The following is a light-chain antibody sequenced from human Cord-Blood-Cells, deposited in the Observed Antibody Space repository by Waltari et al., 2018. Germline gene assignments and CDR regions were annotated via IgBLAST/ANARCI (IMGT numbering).Light chain of an antibody. CDR3: QQYGSSIT. CDR2: GAS. CDR1: QSVSSSY. V-gene: IGKV3-20*01. J-gene: IGKJ5*01. Sequence: EIVLTQSPGTLSLSPGERATLSCRASQSVSSSYLAWYQQKPGQAPRLLIYGASSSATGIPDRFSCSGSGTDFTLTISRLEPEDFAVYYRQQYGSSITFGQGTRLEIK.